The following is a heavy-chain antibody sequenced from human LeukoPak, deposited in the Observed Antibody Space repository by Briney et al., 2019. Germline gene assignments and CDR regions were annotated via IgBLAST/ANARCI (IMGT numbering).Heavy chain of an antibody. CDR2: INSDGSST. CDR3: ARVFSGWYFYFDN. V-gene: IGHV3-74*01. D-gene: IGHD6-19*01. CDR1: GFTFSSYW. Sequence: GGSLRLSCAASGFTFSSYWVHWVRQAPGKGLVWVSRINSDGSSTTYADSVKGRFAISRDSAKNTLYLQMNSLRAEDTGVYFCARVFSGWYFYFDNWGQGTLVTVSS. J-gene: IGHJ4*02.